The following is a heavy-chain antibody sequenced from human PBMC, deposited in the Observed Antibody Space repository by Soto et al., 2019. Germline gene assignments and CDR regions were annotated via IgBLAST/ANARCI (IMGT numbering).Heavy chain of an antibody. CDR1: GFTFDDYA. V-gene: IGHV3-9*01. D-gene: IGHD6-13*01. J-gene: IGHJ4*02. Sequence: EVQLVESGGGLVQPGRSLRLSCAASGFTFDDYAMHWVRQAPGKGLEWVSGISWNSGSIGYADSVKGRFTISRDNAKNSLYLQMNSLRAEDTALYYCAKDMEHGIAAAAMGYWGQGTLVTVSS. CDR3: AKDMEHGIAAAAMGY. CDR2: ISWNSGSI.